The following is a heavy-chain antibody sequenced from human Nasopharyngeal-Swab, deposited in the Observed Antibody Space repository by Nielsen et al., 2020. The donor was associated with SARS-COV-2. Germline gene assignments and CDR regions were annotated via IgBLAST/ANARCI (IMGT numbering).Heavy chain of an antibody. V-gene: IGHV4-4*02. CDR2: IYKNGNI. CDR3: ASLGYCADPDCHGTH. J-gene: IGHJ4*02. D-gene: IGHD2-8*02. CDR1: GGAMTTRNW. Sequence: SETLSLTCSVSGGAMTTRNWWTWVRQAPGKGLEWIGEIYKNGNINYNPSLGSRVRISIDSSRNQFSLHLDSVSAADPAVYYCASLGYCADPDCHGTHWSQGTLVTVSA.